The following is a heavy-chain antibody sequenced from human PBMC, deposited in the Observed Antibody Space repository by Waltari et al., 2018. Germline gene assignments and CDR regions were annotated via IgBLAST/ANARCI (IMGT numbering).Heavy chain of an antibody. CDR2: ISYDGSNK. CDR3: AKSKVRWIQLWIFDY. Sequence: QVQLVESGGGVVQPGRSLRLSCAASGFTFSSSGMHWVRQAPGKGLEWVAVISYDGSNKYYADSVKGRFTISRDNSKNTLYLQMNSLRAEDTAVYYCAKSKVRWIQLWIFDYWGQGTLVTVSS. J-gene: IGHJ4*02. D-gene: IGHD5-18*01. CDR1: GFTFSSSG. V-gene: IGHV3-30*18.